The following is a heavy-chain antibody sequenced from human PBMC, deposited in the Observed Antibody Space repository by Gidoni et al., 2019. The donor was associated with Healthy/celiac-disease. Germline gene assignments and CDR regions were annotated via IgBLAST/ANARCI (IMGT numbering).Heavy chain of an antibody. Sequence: EVQLVVSGGGLVQPGGSLRLSCAASGLTFRCYDISWVRQAPGKGLVWVSAIGGSGGSTYYADSVRGRFPISGDNSTGPLCLRMNGLSAEDTAVYYCAKKLVRGVDYYGVDVWDQGTTVTVSS. CDR2: IGGSGGST. V-gene: IGHV3-23*04. D-gene: IGHD3-10*01. CDR3: AKKLVRGVDYYGVDV. J-gene: IGHJ6*02. CDR1: GLTFRCYD.